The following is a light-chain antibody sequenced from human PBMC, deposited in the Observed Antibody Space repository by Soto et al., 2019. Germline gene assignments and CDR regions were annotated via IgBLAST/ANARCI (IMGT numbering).Light chain of an antibody. V-gene: IGKV1-39*01. CDR2: AAS. Sequence: DIQMTQSPSSLSASIGDRVTITCRASQSVNNYLSWYQQKPGKAPKVLIYAASSLLSGVPSRFSGSGSGTDFTLTISSLQREDFATYFCQQSYRIPLTFGGGTKVEI. J-gene: IGKJ4*01. CDR3: QQSYRIPLT. CDR1: QSVNNY.